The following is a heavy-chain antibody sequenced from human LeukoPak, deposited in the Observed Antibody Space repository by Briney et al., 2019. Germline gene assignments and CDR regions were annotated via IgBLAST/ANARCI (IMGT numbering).Heavy chain of an antibody. CDR2: ISSSNNYI. J-gene: IGHJ4*02. Sequence: PGGSLRLSCAASGFTFSGYSMNWARQAPGKGLEWVSSISSSNNYIYYADSVKGRFTISRDNAKNSLYLQMNSLRGDDTAVYYCARVLGGYCTGGSCYGFDDWGQGTLVTVSS. V-gene: IGHV3-21*01. CDR3: ARVLGGYCTGGSCYGFDD. CDR1: GFTFSGYS. D-gene: IGHD2-15*01.